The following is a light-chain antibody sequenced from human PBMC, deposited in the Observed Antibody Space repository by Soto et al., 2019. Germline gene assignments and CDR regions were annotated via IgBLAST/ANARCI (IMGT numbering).Light chain of an antibody. CDR3: QQYSSYPRT. J-gene: IGKJ1*01. Sequence: DTQMTQSPSTLSASVGDRVTITCRASQSISSWLAWYQQKPGKAPKLLIYKASSLESGVPSRFSGSGSGTEFTLTISSLQPDDFATYYCQQYSSYPRTFGQGTKVDIK. V-gene: IGKV1-5*03. CDR2: KAS. CDR1: QSISSW.